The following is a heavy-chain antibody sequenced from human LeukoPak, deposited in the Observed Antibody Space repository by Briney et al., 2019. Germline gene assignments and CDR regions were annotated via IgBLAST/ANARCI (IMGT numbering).Heavy chain of an antibody. CDR3: ARDCSSTSCSPA. CDR2: IIPIFGTA. V-gene: IGHV1-69*01. J-gene: IGHJ5*02. D-gene: IGHD2-2*01. Sequence: SVKVSCKASGGTFSSYAISWVRQAPGQELEWMGGIIPIFGTANYAQKFQGRVTITADESTSTAYMELSSLRSEDTAVYYCARDCSSTSCSPAWGQGTLVTVSS. CDR1: GGTFSSYA.